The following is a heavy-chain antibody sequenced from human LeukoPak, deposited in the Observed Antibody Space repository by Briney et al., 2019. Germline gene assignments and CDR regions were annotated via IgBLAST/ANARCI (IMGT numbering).Heavy chain of an antibody. D-gene: IGHD6-19*01. Sequence: PGGSLRLSCAASGFTLSTFAMSWVRQAPGKGLEWVSSISGSSGTTYYADSVKGRFTISRDNSRNTLYLQMNSLRAEDTAVYYCAKDHGVAVAGMYYWGQGTLVTVSS. J-gene: IGHJ4*02. V-gene: IGHV3-23*01. CDR3: AKDHGVAVAGMYY. CDR1: GFTLSTFA. CDR2: ISGSSGTT.